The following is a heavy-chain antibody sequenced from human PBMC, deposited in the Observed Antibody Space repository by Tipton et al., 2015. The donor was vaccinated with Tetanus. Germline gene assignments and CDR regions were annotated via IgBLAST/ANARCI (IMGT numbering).Heavy chain of an antibody. CDR1: GGSFSGYY. D-gene: IGHD3-22*01. Sequence: LRLSCAVYGGSFSGYYWSWIRQPPGKGLEWIGEINQSGSTNYNPSLKSRVTISVDTSKNQFSLKLSSVTAADTAVYYCARDLSGFLFDAFDLWGQGIMVTVSS. CDR2: INQSGST. J-gene: IGHJ3*01. CDR3: ARDLSGFLFDAFDL. V-gene: IGHV4-34*01.